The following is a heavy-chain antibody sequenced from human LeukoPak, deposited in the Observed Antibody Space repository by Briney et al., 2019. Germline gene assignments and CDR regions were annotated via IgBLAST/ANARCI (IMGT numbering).Heavy chain of an antibody. V-gene: IGHV3-7*01. CDR2: INLSGSAQ. D-gene: IGHD7-27*01. CDR3: AAWGLHNH. J-gene: IGHJ5*02. Sequence: GGSLRLSCSASGFAFSAYWMNWVRQAPGKGPEWVANINLSGSAQYYVDSVKGRCTISRDNAKSSLYLQMNSLRVEDTAVYYCAAWGLHNHWGQGTLVTVSS. CDR1: GFAFSAYW.